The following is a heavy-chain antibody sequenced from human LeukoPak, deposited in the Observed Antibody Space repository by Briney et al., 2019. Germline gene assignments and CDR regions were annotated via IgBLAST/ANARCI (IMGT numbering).Heavy chain of an antibody. CDR1: GFAFRNSW. V-gene: IGHV3-7*01. CDR2: INHEGGDI. CDR3: ATYINWVAGDV. J-gene: IGHJ6*02. Sequence: GGPLRLPCGTSGFAFRNSWMSGVRQAPEKGREWVANINHEGGDIHYVDSVKGRFTISRDNAKDSLYLQMNSLRAEDTAVYYCATYINWVAGDVWGQGTTVTVSS. D-gene: IGHD1-1*01.